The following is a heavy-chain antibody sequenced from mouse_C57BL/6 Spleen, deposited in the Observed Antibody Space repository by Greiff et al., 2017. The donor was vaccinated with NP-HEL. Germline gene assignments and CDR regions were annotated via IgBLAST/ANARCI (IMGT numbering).Heavy chain of an antibody. CDR3: ARPITTEFAY. V-gene: IGHV1-66*01. J-gene: IGHJ3*01. CDR1: GYSFTSYY. D-gene: IGHD1-2*01. CDR2: IYPGSGNT. Sequence: QVQLKESGPELVKPGASVKISCKASGYSFTSYYIHWVKQRPGQGLEWIGWIYPGSGNTKYNEKFKGKATLTADTSSSTAYMQLSSLTSEDSAVYYCARPITTEFAYWGQGTLVTVSA.